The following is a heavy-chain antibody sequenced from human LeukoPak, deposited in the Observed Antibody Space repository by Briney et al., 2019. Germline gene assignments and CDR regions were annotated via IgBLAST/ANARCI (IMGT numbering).Heavy chain of an antibody. CDR2: INPSGGST. D-gene: IGHD6-19*01. V-gene: IGHV1-46*01. Sequence: GASVKVSCKASGYTFTSYYMHWVRQAPGQGLEWMGIINPSGGSTSYAQKFQGRVTMTRDTSTSTVYMELSSLRSEDTAVFYCAKSYGSGWYGNYFDYWGQGTLVTVSS. CDR3: AKSYGSGWYGNYFDY. CDR1: GYTFTSYY. J-gene: IGHJ4*02.